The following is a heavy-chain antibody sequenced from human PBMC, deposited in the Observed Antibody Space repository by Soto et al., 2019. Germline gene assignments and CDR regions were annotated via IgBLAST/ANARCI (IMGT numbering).Heavy chain of an antibody. CDR2: IYYSGST. CDR1: GGSISSGGYY. Sequence: SETLSLTCTVSGGSISSGGYYWSWIRQHPGKGLEWIGYIYYSGSTYYNPSLKSRVTISVDTSKNQFSLKLSSVTAADTAVYYCASTTTVTTTLLRYWGQGTLVTVSS. V-gene: IGHV4-31*03. D-gene: IGHD4-17*01. CDR3: ASTTTVTTTLLRY. J-gene: IGHJ4*02.